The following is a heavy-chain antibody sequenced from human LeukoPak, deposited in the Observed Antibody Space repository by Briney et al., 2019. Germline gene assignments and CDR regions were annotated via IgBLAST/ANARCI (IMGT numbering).Heavy chain of an antibody. J-gene: IGHJ5*02. CDR1: VDSVPRNSAA. Sequence: SQTLSLTRAISVDSVPRNSAAWNWIRQSPSRGLEWLGRTYYRSKWYNDYAVSVKSRITINPDTSKNQFSLQLNSVTPEDTAVYYCARSSVVVVAATYDTYNWFDPWGQGTLVTVSS. CDR2: TYYRSKWYN. D-gene: IGHD2-15*01. V-gene: IGHV6-1*01. CDR3: ARSSVVVVAATYDTYNWFDP.